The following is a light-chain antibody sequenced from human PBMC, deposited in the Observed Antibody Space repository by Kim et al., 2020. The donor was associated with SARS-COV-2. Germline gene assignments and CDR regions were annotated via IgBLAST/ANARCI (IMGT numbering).Light chain of an antibody. Sequence: SVSPGERATLSCRASQSVGSNLVWYQQKRGQAPRLLIYGASTRATNIPARFSGSGSGTDFSLTISSLQSEDFAVYYCQQNNNWPLTFGRDQAGDQ. CDR2: GAS. CDR1: QSVGSN. V-gene: IGKV3-15*01. CDR3: QQNNNWPLT. J-gene: IGKJ4*01.